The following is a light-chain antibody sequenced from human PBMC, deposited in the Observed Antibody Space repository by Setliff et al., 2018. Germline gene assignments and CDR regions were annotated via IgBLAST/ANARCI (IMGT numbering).Light chain of an antibody. V-gene: IGLV1-51*01. J-gene: IGLJ2*01. CDR3: ATWDFSLRGVV. CDR2: DSN. CDR1: SSKIGSDY. Sequence: QSVLTQPPSVSAAPGQKVTISCSGISSKIGSDYLAWYQQLPGTAPKLLIYDSNKRPSGIPDRFSGSSSGTSATLDITGLQTGDEADYYCATWDFSLRGVVFGGGTKVTVL.